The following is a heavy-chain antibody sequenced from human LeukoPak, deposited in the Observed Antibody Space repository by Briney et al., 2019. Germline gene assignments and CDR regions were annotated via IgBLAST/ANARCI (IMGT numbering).Heavy chain of an antibody. Sequence: SVKVSCKASGGTFSSYAISWVRQAPGQGLEWMGGIIPIFGTANYAQKFQGRVTITADESTSTAYMELSSLRSEDTAVYYCARHEDQIFGVPYWGQGTLVTVSP. CDR2: IIPIFGTA. CDR3: ARHEDQIFGVPY. J-gene: IGHJ4*02. V-gene: IGHV1-69*13. D-gene: IGHD3-3*01. CDR1: GGTFSSYA.